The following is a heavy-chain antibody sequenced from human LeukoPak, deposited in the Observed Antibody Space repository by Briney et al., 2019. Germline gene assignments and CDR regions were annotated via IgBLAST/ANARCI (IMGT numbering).Heavy chain of an antibody. Sequence: SETLSLTCAVYGGSFSGYYWIWIRQPPGKGLEWIGEINHSGSTNYNPSLKSRVSISVDTSKNQFSLKLNSVTAADTAVYYCARAPGAAIDWGQGTLVTVSS. CDR1: GGSFSGYY. V-gene: IGHV4-34*01. CDR2: INHSGST. CDR3: ARAPGAAID. J-gene: IGHJ4*02. D-gene: IGHD2-2*01.